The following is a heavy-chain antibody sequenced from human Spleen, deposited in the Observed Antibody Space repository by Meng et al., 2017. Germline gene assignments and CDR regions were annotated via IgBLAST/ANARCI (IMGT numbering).Heavy chain of an antibody. CDR3: ARGVNTGSYVYWFDP. J-gene: IGHJ5*02. Sequence: ARLKNSCPRSGKPSHTLPLAFAMAWDSVSSNTATWGWIRQSPSRGLEWLGRTYYRSKWYDDYALSVKSRITINPDTSKNQFSLQLNSVTPEDTAVYYCARGVNTGSYVYWFDPWGQGTLVTVSS. V-gene: IGHV6-1*01. CDR1: WDSVSSNTAT. CDR2: TYYRSKWYD. D-gene: IGHD1-1*01.